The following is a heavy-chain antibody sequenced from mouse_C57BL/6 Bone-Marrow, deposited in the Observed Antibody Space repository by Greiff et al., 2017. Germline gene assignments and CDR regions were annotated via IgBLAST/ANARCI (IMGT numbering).Heavy chain of an antibody. Sequence: EVMLVESGGGLVQPGGSLKLSCAASGFTFSDYYMYWVRQTPEKRLEWVAYISNGGGSTYYPDTVKGRFTISRDNAKNTLYLQMSRLKSEDTAMYYCARHYSNYLDYWGQGTTLTVSS. D-gene: IGHD2-5*01. CDR3: ARHYSNYLDY. J-gene: IGHJ2*01. CDR2: ISNGGGST. CDR1: GFTFSDYY. V-gene: IGHV5-12*01.